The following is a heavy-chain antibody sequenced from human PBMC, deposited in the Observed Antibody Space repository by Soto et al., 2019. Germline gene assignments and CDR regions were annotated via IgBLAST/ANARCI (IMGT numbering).Heavy chain of an antibody. V-gene: IGHV1-3*01. CDR2: INGGTGQT. CDR3: ARDSALLWYGELFDP. CDR1: GYTFTTHA. D-gene: IGHD3-10*01. Sequence: ASVKVSCKASGYTFTTHAMHWVRQAPGQSLEWMGWINGGTGQTKHSRRFQGRVTITRDTSASTAYMELSSLRSDDTAVYYCARDSALLWYGELFDPWGQGTLVTVSS. J-gene: IGHJ5*02.